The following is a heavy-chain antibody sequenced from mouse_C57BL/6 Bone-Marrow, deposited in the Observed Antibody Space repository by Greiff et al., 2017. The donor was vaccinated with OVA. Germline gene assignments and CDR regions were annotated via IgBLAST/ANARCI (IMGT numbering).Heavy chain of an antibody. D-gene: IGHD4-1*01. V-gene: IGHV5-6*01. CDR2: ISSGGSYT. CDR3: ARQDWDGAMDY. Sequence: EVMLVESGGDLVKPGGSLKLSCAASGFTFSSSGMSWVRQTPDKRLEWVATISSGGSYTYYPDSVKGRFTISRDNAKNTLYLQMSSLKSEDTAMYYCARQDWDGAMDYWGQGTSVTVSS. J-gene: IGHJ4*01. CDR1: GFTFSSSG.